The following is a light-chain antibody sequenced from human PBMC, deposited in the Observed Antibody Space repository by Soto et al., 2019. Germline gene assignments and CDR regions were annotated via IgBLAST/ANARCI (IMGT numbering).Light chain of an antibody. V-gene: IGKV3-20*01. Sequence: EIVLTQSPGTLSLSPGERATLSCRASQSVSSNYLAWYRLKPGQSPSLPIYSTSISAAGIPDRFSGSGSGTEFTLTISRLEPEYFAVYYCQQYGNSPGTFGQGTKVEIK. CDR1: QSVSSNY. CDR3: QQYGNSPGT. CDR2: STS. J-gene: IGKJ1*01.